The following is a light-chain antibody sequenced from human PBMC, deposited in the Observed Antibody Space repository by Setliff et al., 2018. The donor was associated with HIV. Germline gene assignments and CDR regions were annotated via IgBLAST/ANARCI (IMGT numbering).Light chain of an antibody. CDR1: FSDVGNYNL. V-gene: IGLV2-23*02. CDR2: EVD. J-gene: IGLJ2*01. Sequence: QSALTQPAYVSGSPGQSITISCTGTFSDVGNYNLVSWYQHYPGKAPKLIIYEVDKRPSGVSNRFSGSKSGNAASLTISGLQAEDEAGYHCCSYAGESTFVFGGGTKVTVL. CDR3: CSYAGESTFV.